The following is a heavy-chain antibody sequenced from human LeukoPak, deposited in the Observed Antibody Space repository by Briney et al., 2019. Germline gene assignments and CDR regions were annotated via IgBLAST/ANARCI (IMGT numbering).Heavy chain of an antibody. J-gene: IGHJ3*02. CDR2: IKSEIDGGAT. Sequence: PGGSLRLSCATSGFSFSYTWMNWVRQAPGKGLEWVGRIKSEIDGGATDYAAPVQGRFTVSRDNSQATLYLQMNSLKTEDTAVYYCTTGGDVIVAGTRAFDIWGQGTMVTVSS. CDR1: GFSFSYTW. D-gene: IGHD5-12*01. CDR3: TTGGDVIVAGTRAFDI. V-gene: IGHV3-15*07.